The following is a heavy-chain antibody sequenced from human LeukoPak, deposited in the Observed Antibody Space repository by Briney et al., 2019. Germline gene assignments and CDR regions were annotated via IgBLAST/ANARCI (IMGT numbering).Heavy chain of an antibody. CDR3: AIDIVVVVAAMGS. J-gene: IGHJ4*02. V-gene: IGHV3-23*01. D-gene: IGHD2-15*01. CDR2: ISGSGGST. Sequence: GGSLRLSCAASGFTFSSYAMSWVRQAPGKGLEWVSAISGSGGSTYYADSVKGRFTISRDNSKNTLYLQMNSLRAEDTAVYYCAIDIVVVVAAMGSRGQGTLVTVSS. CDR1: GFTFSSYA.